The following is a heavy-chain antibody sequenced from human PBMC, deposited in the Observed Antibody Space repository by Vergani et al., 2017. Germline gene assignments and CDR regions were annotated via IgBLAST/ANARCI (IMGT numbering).Heavy chain of an antibody. CDR1: GGSISSSSYY. J-gene: IGHJ5*02. CDR2: IYYSEST. Sequence: QLQLQESGPGLVKPSENLSLTCTVSGGSISSSSYYWSWIRQPPGKGLEWIGYIYYSESTNCNPSLKSLGTISVDTSKNPFSLKLRSVTAADTAVCYCARRGAKPQGDKHNWFDPWGQGTLVTVSS. CDR3: ARRGAKPQGDKHNWFDP. V-gene: IGHV4-61*01. D-gene: IGHD3-16*01.